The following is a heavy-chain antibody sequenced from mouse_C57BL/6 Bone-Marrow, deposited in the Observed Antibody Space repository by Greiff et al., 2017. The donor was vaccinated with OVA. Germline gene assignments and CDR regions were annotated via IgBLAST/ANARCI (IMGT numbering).Heavy chain of an antibody. CDR2: IYPGDGDT. CDR3: ARGTAMVTTRWYFDV. Sequence: VKLQESGPELVKPGASVKISCKASGYAFSSSWMNWVKQRPGKGLEWIGRIYPGDGDTNYNGKFKGKATLTADKSSSTAYMQLSSLTSEDSAVYFCARGTAMVTTRWYFDVWGTGTTVTVSS. D-gene: IGHD2-2*01. CDR1: GYAFSSSW. V-gene: IGHV1-82*01. J-gene: IGHJ1*03.